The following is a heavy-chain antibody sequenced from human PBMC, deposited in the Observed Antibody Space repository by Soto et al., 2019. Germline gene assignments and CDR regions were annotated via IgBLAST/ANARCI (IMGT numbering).Heavy chain of an antibody. Sequence: QVQLVEPGGGVVQPGRSLRLSCAASGFTFSTYGMHWVRQAPGKGLEWVAVISYDGSNKYYADSVKGRFTISRDNSKNTLYLQMSSLRAQDTAVYYCAKGFSYSVIDYWGQGTLVTVSS. CDR1: GFTFSTYG. CDR3: AKGFSYSVIDY. CDR2: ISYDGSNK. D-gene: IGHD5-18*01. J-gene: IGHJ4*02. V-gene: IGHV3-30*18.